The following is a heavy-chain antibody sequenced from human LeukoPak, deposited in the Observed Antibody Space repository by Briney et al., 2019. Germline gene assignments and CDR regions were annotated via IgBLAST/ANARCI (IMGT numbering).Heavy chain of an antibody. CDR3: AAVNSRPYYYYYMDV. CDR1: GDSISSSSYY. CDR2: IFYSGST. J-gene: IGHJ6*03. Sequence: SETLSLTCTVSGDSISSSSYYWGWVRQPPGKGLEWIGTIFYSGSTYYNPSLKSRVIMSVDTSKNQFSLKLSSVTAADTAVYYCAAVNSRPYYYYYMDVWGKGTTVTVSS. V-gene: IGHV4-39*07. D-gene: IGHD2/OR15-2a*01.